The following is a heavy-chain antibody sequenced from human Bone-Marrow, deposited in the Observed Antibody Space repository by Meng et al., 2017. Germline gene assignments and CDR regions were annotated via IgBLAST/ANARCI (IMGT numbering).Heavy chain of an antibody. CDR3: VKDMGDFDSSDDAFAV. CDR2: LSWSGDDV. Sequence: SLKISCEVSGFTFDDYAMHWVRQAPGKGLEWVSGLSWSGDDVGYADSVKGRFTISRDNAKNSLHLQMNSLRPEDTALYFCVKDMGDFDSSDDAFAVWGQGKTV. CDR1: GFTFDDYA. J-gene: IGHJ3*01. D-gene: IGHD3-22*01. V-gene: IGHV3-9*01.